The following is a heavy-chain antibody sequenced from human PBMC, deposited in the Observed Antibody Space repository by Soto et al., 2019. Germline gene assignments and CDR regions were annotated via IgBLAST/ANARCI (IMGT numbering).Heavy chain of an antibody. CDR3: AKLYCGGDCYSYYFDY. V-gene: IGHV3-23*01. CDR2: ISGSGGST. CDR1: GFTFSSYA. D-gene: IGHD2-21*02. Sequence: GGSLRLSCAASGFTFSSYAMSWVRQAPGKGLEWVSAISGSGGSTYYADSVKGRFTISRDNSKNTLYLQMNSLRAEDTAVYYCAKLYCGGDCYSYYFDYWGQGTLVTVPQ. J-gene: IGHJ4*02.